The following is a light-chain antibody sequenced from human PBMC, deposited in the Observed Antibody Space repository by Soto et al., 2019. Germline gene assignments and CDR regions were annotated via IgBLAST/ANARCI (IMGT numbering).Light chain of an antibody. CDR2: GAS. V-gene: IGKV3-20*01. CDR3: QQYGSSPKT. J-gene: IGKJ1*01. Sequence: EVVLTQSPGTLSLSPGERATLSCRASQSVSSSNLAWYQQKPGQAPRLLIYGASSRATGIPDRFSGSGSETAFTLTISRLEPEDFAVYYCQQYGSSPKTFVQGTKVEIK. CDR1: QSVSSSN.